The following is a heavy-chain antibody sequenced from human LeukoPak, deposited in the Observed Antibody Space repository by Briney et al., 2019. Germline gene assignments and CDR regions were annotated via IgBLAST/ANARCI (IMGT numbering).Heavy chain of an antibody. D-gene: IGHD2-15*01. J-gene: IGHJ5*02. CDR1: GFTFSRYS. CDR3: ARGRYCSDGNCYHNWFDP. Sequence: PGGSLRLSCAASGFTFSRYSMNWVRQAPGKGLEWVSYISSSSSTIYYADSVKGRFTISRDNAKNSLYLQMNSLRAEDTAVYYCARGRYCSDGNCYHNWFDPWGQGTLVIVSS. V-gene: IGHV3-48*01. CDR2: ISSSSSTI.